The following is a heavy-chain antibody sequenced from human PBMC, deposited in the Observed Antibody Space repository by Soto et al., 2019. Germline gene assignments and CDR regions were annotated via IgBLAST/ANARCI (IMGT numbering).Heavy chain of an antibody. CDR1: GFTFSSYS. CDR3: ARYYYDSSGYYSSFSYYYYGMDV. D-gene: IGHD3-22*01. V-gene: IGHV3-21*01. CDR2: ISSSSSYI. Sequence: EVQLVESGGGLVKPGGSLRLSCAASGFTFSSYSMNWVRQAPGKGLEWVSSISSSSSYIYYADSVKGRFTISRDNAKNSLYLLMNSLRAEDTAVYYCARYYYDSSGYYSSFSYYYYGMDVWGQGTTVTVSS. J-gene: IGHJ6*02.